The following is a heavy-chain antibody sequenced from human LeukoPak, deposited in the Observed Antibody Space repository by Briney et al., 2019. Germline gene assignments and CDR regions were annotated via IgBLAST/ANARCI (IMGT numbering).Heavy chain of an antibody. V-gene: IGHV1-18*01. Sequence: ASVKVSCKASGYTFTSYGISWVRQAPGQGLEWMGWISAYNGNTNYAQKFQGRVTMTRNTSISTAYMELSSLRSEDTAVYYCARGSKDIVVVPAAEDYYYYYYMDVWGKGTTVTVSS. CDR1: GYTFTSYG. CDR3: ARGSKDIVVVPAAEDYYYYYYMDV. D-gene: IGHD2-2*01. CDR2: ISAYNGNT. J-gene: IGHJ6*03.